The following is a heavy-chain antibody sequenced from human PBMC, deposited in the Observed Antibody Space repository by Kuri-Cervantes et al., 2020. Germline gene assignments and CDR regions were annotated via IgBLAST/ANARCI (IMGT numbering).Heavy chain of an antibody. D-gene: IGHD3/OR15-3a*01. CDR2: ITGPTSAT. Sequence: GESLKISCVASGLTLTGYGMNWVRQVPGQGLEWISHITGPTSATYYADSVKGRFTISRDSAKNSVFLQMNSLGAEDTALYYCTKGPYYDFSQVAFHIWGQGTMVTVSS. J-gene: IGHJ3*02. V-gene: IGHV3-48*01. CDR3: TKGPYYDFSQVAFHI. CDR1: GLTLTGYG.